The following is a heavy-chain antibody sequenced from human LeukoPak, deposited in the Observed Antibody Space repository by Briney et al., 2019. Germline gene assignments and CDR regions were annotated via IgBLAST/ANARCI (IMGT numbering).Heavy chain of an antibody. CDR1: GGSISSGSYY. CDR3: AREGDIAAAGTFDY. J-gene: IGHJ4*02. CDR2: IYTSGST. Sequence: SETLSLTCTVSGGSISSGSYYWSWIRQPAGKGLEWIGRIYTSGSTNYNSSLKSRVTMSVDTSKNQFSLKLSSVTAADTAVYYCAREGDIAAAGTFDYWGQGTLVTVSS. V-gene: IGHV4-61*02. D-gene: IGHD6-13*01.